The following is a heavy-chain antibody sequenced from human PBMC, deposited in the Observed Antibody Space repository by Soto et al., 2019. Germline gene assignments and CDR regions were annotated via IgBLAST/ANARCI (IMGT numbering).Heavy chain of an antibody. J-gene: IGHJ4*02. CDR3: ARGLIIAAAGTVPIDY. Sequence: NPSETLSRTCAVYGGSFSGYYWSWIRQPPGKGLEWIGEINHSGSTNYNPSLKSRVTISVDTSKNQFSLKLSSVTAADTAVYYCARGLIIAAAGTVPIDYWGQGTLVTVSS. CDR2: INHSGST. D-gene: IGHD6-13*01. CDR1: GGSFSGYY. V-gene: IGHV4-34*01.